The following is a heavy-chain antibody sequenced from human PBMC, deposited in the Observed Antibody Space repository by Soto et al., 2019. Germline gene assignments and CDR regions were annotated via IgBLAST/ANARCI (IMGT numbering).Heavy chain of an antibody. D-gene: IGHD3-3*01. V-gene: IGHV3-23*01. Sequence: EVQLLESGGGLVQPGGSLRLSCAASGFTFSSYAMRWVRQAPGKGLEWVSAISGSGGSTYYADSVKGRFTISRDNSKNTLYLQMNSLRAEDTAVYYCARTKNFWSGHYYFDYWGQGTLVTVSS. J-gene: IGHJ4*02. CDR3: ARTKNFWSGHYYFDY. CDR2: ISGSGGST. CDR1: GFTFSSYA.